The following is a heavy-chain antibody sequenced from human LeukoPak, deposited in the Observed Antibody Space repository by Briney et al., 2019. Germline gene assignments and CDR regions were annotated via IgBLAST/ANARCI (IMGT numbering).Heavy chain of an antibody. D-gene: IGHD3-22*01. CDR2: INPSLGNT. CDR1: GYMFTGNY. CDR3: ASDSSGYYYPFDP. V-gene: IGHV1-2*02. Sequence: ASVKVSCEASGYMFTGNYLHWVRQAPGQGLEWMGWINPSLGNTQYAEKFQGRLTVTRDTSISTAYMELSGLTSDDTAFYYCASDSSGYYYPFDPWGQGTLVTVSS. J-gene: IGHJ5*02.